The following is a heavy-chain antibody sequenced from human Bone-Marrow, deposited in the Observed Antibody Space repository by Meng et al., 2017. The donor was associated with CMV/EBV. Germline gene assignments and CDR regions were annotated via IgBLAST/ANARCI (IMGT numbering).Heavy chain of an antibody. CDR3: AREQYYFDY. CDR1: GFTFSSYS. J-gene: IGHJ4*02. V-gene: IGHV3-21*01. CDR2: ISSSSSYI. D-gene: IGHD4-11*01. Sequence: GESLKISCAASGFTFSSYSMNWVRQAPGKGLEWVSSISSSSSYIYYADSIQGGFTISRDNSKNTLYLQMNSLRAEDTAVYYCAREQYYFDYWGQGTLVTVSS.